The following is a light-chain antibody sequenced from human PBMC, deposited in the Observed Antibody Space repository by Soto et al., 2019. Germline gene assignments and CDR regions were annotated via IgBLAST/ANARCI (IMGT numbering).Light chain of an antibody. CDR1: QSVSSY. V-gene: IGKV3-11*01. CDR2: DAS. CDR3: QQRSNWPPVT. J-gene: IGKJ5*01. Sequence: EIVLTQSPPTLSLSPWERATTSCGTSQSVSSYLAWYQQKPGQAPRLLIYDASNRATGIPARFSGSGSGTDFTLTISSLEPEDFAVYYCQQRSNWPPVTFGQGTRLEIK.